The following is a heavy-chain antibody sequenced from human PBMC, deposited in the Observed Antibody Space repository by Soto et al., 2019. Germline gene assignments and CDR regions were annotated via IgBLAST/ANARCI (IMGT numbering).Heavy chain of an antibody. CDR1: GFTFSSYA. CDR2: ISGSGGST. Sequence: GGSLRLSCAASGFTFSSYAMSWVRQAPGKGLEWVSAISGSGGSTYYADSVKGRFTISRDNSKNTLYLQMNSLRAEDTAVYYCAKGEYCSGGSCYLNNWFDPWGQGTLVTVSS. D-gene: IGHD2-15*01. CDR3: AKGEYCSGGSCYLNNWFDP. V-gene: IGHV3-23*01. J-gene: IGHJ5*02.